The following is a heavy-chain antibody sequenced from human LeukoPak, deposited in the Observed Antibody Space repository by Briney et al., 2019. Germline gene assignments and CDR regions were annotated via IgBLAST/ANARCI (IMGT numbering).Heavy chain of an antibody. CDR3: ARDRAGRFDY. V-gene: IGHV4-59*01. CDR1: GGSISSYY. D-gene: IGHD6-19*01. Sequence: SETLSLTCAVSGGSISSYYWSWLRQPPGKGLEWIGYIYYSGSTNYNPSLKSRVTISVDTSKNQFSLKLSSVTAADTAVYYCARDRAGRFDYWGREPWSPSPQ. J-gene: IGHJ4*02. CDR2: IYYSGST.